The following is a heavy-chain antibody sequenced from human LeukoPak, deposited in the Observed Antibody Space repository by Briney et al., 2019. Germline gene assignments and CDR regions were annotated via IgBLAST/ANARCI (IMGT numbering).Heavy chain of an antibody. D-gene: IGHD3-3*01. V-gene: IGHV4-59*01. Sequence: PSETLSLTCTVSSGSISSYYWSWIRQPPGKGLEWIGYIYYSGSTNYNPSLKSRVTISVDTSKNQFSLKLSSVTAADTAVYYCVRTSRPGRNFGVDYWGQGTLVTVSS. CDR2: IYYSGST. CDR3: VRTSRPGRNFGVDY. J-gene: IGHJ4*02. CDR1: SGSISSYY.